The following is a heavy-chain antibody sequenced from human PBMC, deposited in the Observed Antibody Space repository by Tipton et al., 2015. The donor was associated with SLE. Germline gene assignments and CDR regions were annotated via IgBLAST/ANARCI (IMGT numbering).Heavy chain of an antibody. CDR1: GFTFSSYG. CDR3: AGGPIYGDYYFDY. V-gene: IGHV3-33*01. J-gene: IGHJ4*02. D-gene: IGHD4-17*01. Sequence: SLRLSCAASGFTFSSYGMHWVRQAPGKGLEWVAVIWYDGSNKYYADSVKGRFTISRDNAKNSLYLQMNSLRAEDTAVYYCAGGPIYGDYYFDYWGQGTLVTVSS. CDR2: IWYDGSNK.